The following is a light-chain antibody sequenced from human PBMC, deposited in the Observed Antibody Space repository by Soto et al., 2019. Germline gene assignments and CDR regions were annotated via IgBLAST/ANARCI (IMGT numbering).Light chain of an antibody. CDR1: QSISSW. V-gene: IGKV1-5*01. Sequence: DILMTQSPSTLSASLGDRVTITCWASQSISSWLAWYQQKPGQAPTLLIYDASCLESGDPSRFRGSGSGTEFTLTISSLQPDDFAIYYCQQYSSYSQTFGQGTKVEVK. CDR2: DAS. CDR3: QQYSSYSQT. J-gene: IGKJ1*01.